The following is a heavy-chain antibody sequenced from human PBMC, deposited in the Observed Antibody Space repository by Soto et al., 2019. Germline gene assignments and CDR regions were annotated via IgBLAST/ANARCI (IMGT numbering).Heavy chain of an antibody. J-gene: IGHJ5*02. Sequence: LKISFKGSGXSFTSYWIGWVRQMPGKGLEWMGIIYPGDSDTRYSPSFQGQVTISADKSISTAYLQWSSLKASDTAMYYCARRVRYYGSGSYSDWFDPWGQGTLVTVSS. V-gene: IGHV5-51*01. D-gene: IGHD3-10*01. CDR2: IYPGDSDT. CDR3: ARRVRYYGSGSYSDWFDP. CDR1: GXSFTSYW.